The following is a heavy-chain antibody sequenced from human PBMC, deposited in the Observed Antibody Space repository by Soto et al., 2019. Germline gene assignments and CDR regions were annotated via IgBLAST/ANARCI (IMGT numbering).Heavy chain of an antibody. D-gene: IGHD3-3*01. V-gene: IGHV3-48*02. CDR2: ITDSSDTV. J-gene: IGHJ4*02. CDR3: ARDFGHGYYLDY. CDR1: GFSFSNYN. Sequence: PGGSLRLSCVASGFSFSNYNMNWVRQAPGKGLVWVSYITDSSDTVHYADSVRGRFTISRDNAESSLYLQLNSLRDEDTAVYFCARDFGHGYYLDYWGRGTLVTVSS.